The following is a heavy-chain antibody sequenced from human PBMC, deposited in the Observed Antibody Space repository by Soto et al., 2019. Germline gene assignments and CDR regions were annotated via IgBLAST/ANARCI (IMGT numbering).Heavy chain of an antibody. J-gene: IGHJ4*02. CDR1: GFTVSSNY. CDR3: ARVSTTAKTFEY. V-gene: IGHV3-53*01. Sequence: PGGSLRLSCATSGFTVSSNYMSWVRQAPGKGLEWVSVIYSGGSTYYADSVKGRFTISRDNSKNTLYLQMHSLRAEDTALYYCARVSTTAKTFEYWGQGTPVTVSS. CDR2: IYSGGST.